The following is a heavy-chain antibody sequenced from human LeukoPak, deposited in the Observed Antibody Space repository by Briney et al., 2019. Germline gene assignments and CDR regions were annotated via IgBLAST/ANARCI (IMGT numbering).Heavy chain of an antibody. Sequence: GESLKISCKGSGYSFTNYWIGWVRQMPGKGLEWMRIIYPGDSDTRYSPSFQGQVTISADKSITTAYLQWSSLKASDTAMYFCARHGDYSRVLDYWGQGTLVTVSS. CDR1: GYSFTNYW. J-gene: IGHJ4*02. CDR2: IYPGDSDT. CDR3: ARHGDYSRVLDY. V-gene: IGHV5-51*01. D-gene: IGHD4-11*01.